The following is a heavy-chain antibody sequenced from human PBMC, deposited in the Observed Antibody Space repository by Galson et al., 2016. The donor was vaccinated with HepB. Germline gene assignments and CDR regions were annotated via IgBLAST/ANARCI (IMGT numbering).Heavy chain of an antibody. CDR1: GVSFSGYY. V-gene: IGHV4-34*01. D-gene: IGHD3-10*01. CDR3: ARGHPRGRYDYTSENYNNVVFDV. Sequence: SETLSLTCAVYGVSFSGYYWSWIRQPPGKGPEWMGEITHTGSTTHNPSLKSRVAMSLDTSKNHLSLKLNFVTAADTAVYYCARGHPRGRYDYTSENYNNVVFDVWGQGTLVTVSA. J-gene: IGHJ5*02. CDR2: ITHTGST.